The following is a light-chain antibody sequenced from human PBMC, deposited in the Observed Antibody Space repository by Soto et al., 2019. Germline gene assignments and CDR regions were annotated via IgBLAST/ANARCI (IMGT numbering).Light chain of an antibody. V-gene: IGKV3-15*01. CDR3: QRYNNWPLT. CDR2: DTS. J-gene: IGKJ4*01. CDR1: QSVPRTY. Sequence: DIVLTQSPGSLSLSPGERATLSCRASQSVPRTYLAWYQQKPGQTPSLLIYDTSARATGVPARFSGSRSGPEFTLTINSLQSEDFAIYYCQRYNNWPLTFGGGTKVDIK.